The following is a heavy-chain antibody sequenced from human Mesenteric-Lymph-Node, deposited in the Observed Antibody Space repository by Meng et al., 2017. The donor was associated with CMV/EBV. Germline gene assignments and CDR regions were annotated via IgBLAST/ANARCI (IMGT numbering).Heavy chain of an antibody. V-gene: IGHV1-2*02. CDR2: INPNSGGT. Sequence: ASVKVSCKASGYTFTGYYMHWVRQAPGQGLEWMGWINPNSGGTNYAQKFQGRVTMTRDTSISTAYMELSRLRSDDTVVYYCARGVIVATISGDRKSYSQLTYYFDYWGQGTLVTVSS. J-gene: IGHJ4*02. CDR1: GYTFTGYY. CDR3: ARGVIVATISGDRKSYSQLTYYFDY. D-gene: IGHD5-12*01.